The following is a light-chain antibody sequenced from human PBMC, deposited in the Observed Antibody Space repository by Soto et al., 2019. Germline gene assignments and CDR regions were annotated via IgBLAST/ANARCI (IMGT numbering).Light chain of an antibody. J-gene: IGKJ3*01. CDR3: QQFGSSPLFT. CDR2: GAS. CDR1: QSVSSSY. Sequence: EIVLTQSPGTLSLCPGERATLSCRASQSVSSSYLAWYQQKPGQAPRLLIYGASSRATGIPDRFRGSGSGTDFALTISRLEPADFAVYYCQQFGSSPLFTFAPGTNVDVK. V-gene: IGKV3-20*01.